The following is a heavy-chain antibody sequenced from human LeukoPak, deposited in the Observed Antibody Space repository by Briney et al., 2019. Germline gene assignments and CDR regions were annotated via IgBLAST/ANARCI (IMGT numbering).Heavy chain of an antibody. Sequence: GESLKISCTASGYSFTNYWIAWVRQMPGAGLEWVGTIYPGDSDARYSPAFQGQFTLSVDRSTTTAYLQWPSLKASDTAMYYCARPYSTGIRDAYDMWGQGTMVIVSS. CDR2: IYPGDSDA. J-gene: IGHJ3*02. D-gene: IGHD2/OR15-2a*01. V-gene: IGHV5-51*01. CDR3: ARPYSTGIRDAYDM. CDR1: GYSFTNYW.